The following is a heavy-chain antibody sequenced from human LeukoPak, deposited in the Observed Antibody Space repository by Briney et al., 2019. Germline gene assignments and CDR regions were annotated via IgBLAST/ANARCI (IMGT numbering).Heavy chain of an antibody. Sequence: PSETLSLSCGVYGGSFSGYYWSWIRQPPGKGLEWIGYIYYSGSTNYNPSLKSRVTISVDTSKNQFSLKLSSVTAADTAVYYCARADYDSSGVKGYYYYYYMDVWGKGTTVTVSS. D-gene: IGHD3-22*01. V-gene: IGHV4-59*01. CDR3: ARADYDSSGVKGYYYYYYMDV. J-gene: IGHJ6*03. CDR1: GGSFSGYY. CDR2: IYYSGST.